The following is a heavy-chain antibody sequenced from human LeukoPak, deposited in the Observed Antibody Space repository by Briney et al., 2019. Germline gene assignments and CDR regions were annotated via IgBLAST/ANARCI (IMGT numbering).Heavy chain of an antibody. CDR1: GFTCSGYA. J-gene: IGHJ2*01. CDR3: AKVPDGSPRGYWYFDL. D-gene: IGHD5-24*01. Sequence: GSLRLSCAGSGFTCSGYAMTWVRQAPGKGLEWVATISSTGGSTYYADSMKGRFSISRDNSNNTLFVQMFSLRADDTAVYYCAKVPDGSPRGYWYFDLWGRGTLVTVSS. CDR2: ISSTGGST. V-gene: IGHV3-23*01.